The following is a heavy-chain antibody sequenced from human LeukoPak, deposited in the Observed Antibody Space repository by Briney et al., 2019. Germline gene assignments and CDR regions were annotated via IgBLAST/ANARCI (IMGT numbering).Heavy chain of an antibody. J-gene: IGHJ4*02. V-gene: IGHV3-7*01. Sequence: TGGSLRLSCAASGFTFSRHWMSWVRQAPGKGLEWVANIKEDGSEKYYVDSMKGRFTISRDNARNSLYLQMNSLRAEDTAVYYCAREVHAAVTDFDYWGQGTLVTVSS. CDR3: AREVHAAVTDFDY. CDR2: IKEDGSEK. D-gene: IGHD6-13*01. CDR1: GFTFSRHW.